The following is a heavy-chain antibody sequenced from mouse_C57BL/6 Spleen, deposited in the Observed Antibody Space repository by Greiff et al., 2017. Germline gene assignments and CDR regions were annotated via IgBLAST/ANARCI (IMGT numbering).Heavy chain of an antibody. Sequence: QVQLQQPGAELVRPGTSVKLSCKASGYTFTSYWMHWVKQRPGQGLEWIGVIDPSDSYTNYNQKFKGKATLTVDTSSSTAYMQLSSLTSADSAVYYCARKEDYRNYLHFEVRGTGTTGNGSS. CDR2: IDPSDSYT. D-gene: IGHD2-5*01. J-gene: IGHJ1*03. V-gene: IGHV1-59*01. CDR3: ARKEDYRNYLHFEV. CDR1: GYTFTSYW.